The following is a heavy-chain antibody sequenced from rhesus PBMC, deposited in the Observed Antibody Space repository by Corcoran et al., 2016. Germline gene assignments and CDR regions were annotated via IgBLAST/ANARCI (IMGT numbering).Heavy chain of an antibody. J-gene: IGHJ3*01. CDR3: ARVAWYYSGSYYYGAFDF. D-gene: IGHD3-16*01. V-gene: IGHV4-173*01. CDR1: GGSISSNY. Sequence: QLQLQESGPGLVKPSETLSLTCAVSGGSISSNYWSWIRQPPGKGLEWFGRISCSGGSTDYNPSLKIRFTISSVPSKNQFSLKLSSVTAADTAVYYCARVAWYYSGSYYYGAFDFWGQGLRVTVSS. CDR2: ISCSGGST.